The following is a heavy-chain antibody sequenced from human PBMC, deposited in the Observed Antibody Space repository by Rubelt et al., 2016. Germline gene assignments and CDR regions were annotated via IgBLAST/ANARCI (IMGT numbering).Heavy chain of an antibody. CDR2: INHSGST. V-gene: IGHV4-34*01. CDR3: ARGAGIAVAGNGGLFDY. Sequence: GLEWIGEINHSGSTNYNPSLKSRVTISVDTSKNQFSLQLNSVTPEDTAVYYCARGAGIAVAGNGGLFDYWGQGTLVTVSS. D-gene: IGHD6-19*01. J-gene: IGHJ4*02.